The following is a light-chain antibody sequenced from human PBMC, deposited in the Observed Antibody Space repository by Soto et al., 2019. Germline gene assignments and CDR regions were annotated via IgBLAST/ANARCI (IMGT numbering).Light chain of an antibody. Sequence: QYVLTKPSSVSGSLGQSITIFCTGTSSDVGAYDYVSWYQQHPDKAPKLMIYEVSNRPSGVSNRFSGSKSVNTATLTISGLQADDEADYYCSSYTSSSTRVFGTGTKVTVL. CDR2: EVS. J-gene: IGLJ1*01. CDR3: SSYTSSSTRV. CDR1: SSDVGAYDY. V-gene: IGLV2-14*03.